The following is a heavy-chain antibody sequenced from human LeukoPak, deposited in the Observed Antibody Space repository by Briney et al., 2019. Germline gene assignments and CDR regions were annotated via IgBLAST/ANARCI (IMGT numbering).Heavy chain of an antibody. CDR2: IKQDGSEK. CDR1: GFTFSSYW. CDR3: ARDGAFYGNFAY. D-gene: IGHD2/OR15-2a*01. V-gene: IGHV3-7*01. Sequence: GGSLRLSCAASGFTFSSYWMSWVRQAPGKGLEWVANIKQDGSEKYYVDSVKGRFTISRDTAKNSLYMQMNSMRAEDTAVYYCARDGAFYGNFAYWGRGGLVTVSS. J-gene: IGHJ4*02.